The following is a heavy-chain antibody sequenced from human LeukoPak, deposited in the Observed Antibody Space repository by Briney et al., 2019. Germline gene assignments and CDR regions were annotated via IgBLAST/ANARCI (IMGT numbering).Heavy chain of an antibody. CDR3: AKPPDCSGGSCYYYGMDV. CDR2: ISATGGST. J-gene: IGHJ6*02. CDR1: GFTFSNYG. Sequence: GGSLRLSCAAPGFTFSNYGMSWVRQAPGKGLEWVSAISATGGSTYYADSVKGRFIISRDNSKNTLYLQMNSLRAEDTAVYYCAKPPDCSGGSCYYYGMDVWGQGTTVTVSS. V-gene: IGHV3-23*01. D-gene: IGHD2-15*01.